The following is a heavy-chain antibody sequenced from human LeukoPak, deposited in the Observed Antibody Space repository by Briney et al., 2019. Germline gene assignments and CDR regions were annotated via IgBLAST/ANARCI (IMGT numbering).Heavy chain of an antibody. CDR3: ARDTYSSGWEAPGSRQGY. CDR2: ISSSSSYI. V-gene: IGHV3-21*01. CDR1: GFTFSSYS. D-gene: IGHD6-19*01. Sequence: GGSLRLSCAASGFTFSSYSMNWVRQAPGKGLEWVSSISSSSSYIYYADSVKGRFTISRDNAKNSLYLQMNSLRAEDTAVYYCARDTYSSGWEAPGSRQGYWGQGTLVTVSS. J-gene: IGHJ4*02.